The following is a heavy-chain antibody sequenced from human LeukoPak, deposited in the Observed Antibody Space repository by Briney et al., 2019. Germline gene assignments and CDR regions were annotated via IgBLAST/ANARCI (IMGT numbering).Heavy chain of an antibody. D-gene: IGHD2-2*01. V-gene: IGHV3-9*01. CDR2: ISRNSGRK. Sequence: PGRSLRLSCAASGFTFDDYAMHWVRQAPGKGLEWVSGISRNSGRKGYADSVKGRFTISRDNAKNSLYLQMNSLRAEDTALSDWAKGRDNYQLVAKNWFDPWGQGTLVTVSS. CDR1: GFTFDDYA. J-gene: IGHJ5*02. CDR3: AKGRDNYQLVAKNWFDP.